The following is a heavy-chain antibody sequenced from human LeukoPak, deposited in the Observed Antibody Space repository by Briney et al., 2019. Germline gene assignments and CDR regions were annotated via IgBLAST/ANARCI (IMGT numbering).Heavy chain of an antibody. D-gene: IGHD2-15*01. V-gene: IGHV3-11*06. Sequence: PGGSLRLSCAASGFTFSDYYRSWIRQAPGKGLEWVSYISSSSSYTNYADSVKGRFTISRDNAKNSLYLQMNSLRAEDTAVYYCARAGYCSGGSCYYYYYGMDVWGKGTTVTVSS. CDR2: ISSSSSYT. J-gene: IGHJ6*04. CDR1: GFTFSDYY. CDR3: ARAGYCSGGSCYYYYYGMDV.